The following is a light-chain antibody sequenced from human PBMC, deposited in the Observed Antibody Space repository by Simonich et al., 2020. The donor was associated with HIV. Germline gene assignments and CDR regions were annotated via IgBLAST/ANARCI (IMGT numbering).Light chain of an antibody. Sequence: DIVMTQSPLSLPVTPGEPASISCRSSQSLLHSNGYNYLDWYLQKPGQSPQVLIYLGSNRASGVPDRFSGSGSGTDFTLKISRVEAEDVGVYYCIQVLQTPYTFGQGTKLEIK. V-gene: IGKV2-28*01. CDR1: QSLLHSNGYNY. CDR2: LGS. J-gene: IGKJ2*01. CDR3: IQVLQTPYT.